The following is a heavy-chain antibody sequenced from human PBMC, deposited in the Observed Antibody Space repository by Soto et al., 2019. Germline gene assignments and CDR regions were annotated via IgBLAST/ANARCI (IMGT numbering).Heavy chain of an antibody. D-gene: IGHD4-4*01. CDR1: GGSISSGGYS. Sequence: SETLSLTCAFSGGSISSGGYSLSWIRQPPGKGLEWIGYIYHSGSTYYNPSLKSRVTISVDRSKNQFSLNLSSVTAADTAVYYCARGMTTVTTYDYWGQGTLVTVSS. J-gene: IGHJ4*02. CDR3: ARGMTTVTTYDY. CDR2: IYHSGST. V-gene: IGHV4-30-2*01.